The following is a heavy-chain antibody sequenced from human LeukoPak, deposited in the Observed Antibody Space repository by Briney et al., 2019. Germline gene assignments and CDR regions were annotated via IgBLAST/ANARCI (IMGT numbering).Heavy chain of an antibody. CDR3: ARGPLNYYDSSGYPIGRYFDY. J-gene: IGHJ4*02. Sequence: SSETLSLTCTVSGGSISSYYWSWIRRPPGKGLEWIGYIYYSGSTNYNPSLKSRVTISVDTSKNQFSLKLSSVTAADTAVYHCARGPLNYYDSSGYPIGRYFDYWGQGTLVTVSS. CDR2: IYYSGST. D-gene: IGHD3-22*01. CDR1: GGSISSYY. V-gene: IGHV4-59*01.